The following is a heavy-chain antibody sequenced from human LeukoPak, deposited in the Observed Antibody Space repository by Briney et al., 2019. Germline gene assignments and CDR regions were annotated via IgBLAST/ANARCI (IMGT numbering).Heavy chain of an antibody. CDR1: GASMNFYY. D-gene: IGHD2-21*02. CDR2: VYSSGRT. J-gene: IGHJ4*02. Sequence: SETLSLTCNVSGASMNFYYWNWIRQTPGEGLQWIGYVYSSGRTDSNPSLKSRVSISVDTSRSLFSLRLTSVTAADTGVYFCARRGDSAPYFDSWGQGTLVTVSS. CDR3: ARRGDSAPYFDS. V-gene: IGHV4-4*09.